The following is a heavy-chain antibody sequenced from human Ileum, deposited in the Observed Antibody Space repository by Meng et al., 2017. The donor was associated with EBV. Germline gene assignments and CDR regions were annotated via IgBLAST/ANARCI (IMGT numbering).Heavy chain of an antibody. CDR1: GSSISGTSW. Sequence: VQWQESGPRLRNPSDTCSLTVAFSGSSISGTSWWGRVPEPPGKGLAWIGYIYYRGSTSYNPSLKSRVTMSVDTSKDQFSLNLNSVTAVDTAVYYCARNVPGTSAYYDWGKGTLVTVSS. CDR2: IYYRGST. CDR3: ARNVPGTSAYYD. J-gene: IGHJ4*02. V-gene: IGHV4-28*01. D-gene: IGHD3-22*01.